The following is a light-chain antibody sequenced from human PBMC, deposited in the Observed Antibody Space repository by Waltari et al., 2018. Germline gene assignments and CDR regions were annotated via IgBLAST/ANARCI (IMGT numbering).Light chain of an antibody. CDR1: SSDVGGYNY. V-gene: IGLV2-14*03. Sequence: QSALTQPASVSGSPGQSITISCTGTSSDVGGYNYLSWYQQHPGKAPKLMIYDVSKRPSGVSNRFSGSKSGNTASLTISGLQAEDEADYYCSSYTSSSNYVFGTGTKVTVL. CDR2: DVS. CDR3: SSYTSSSNYV. J-gene: IGLJ1*01.